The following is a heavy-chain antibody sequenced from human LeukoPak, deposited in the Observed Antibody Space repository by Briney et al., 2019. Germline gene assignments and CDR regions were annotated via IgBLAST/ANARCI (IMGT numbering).Heavy chain of an antibody. J-gene: IGHJ5*02. Sequence: SETLSLTCAVYGGSFSGYYWSWIRQPPGKGLEWLGEINHSGSTNYNPSLKSRVTISVDTSKNQFSLKLSSVTAADTAVYYCARVYCSGGTCSKTIRWSWFDPWGQGTLVTVSS. CDR3: ARVYCSGGTCSKTIRWSWFDP. CDR2: INHSGST. D-gene: IGHD2-15*01. CDR1: GGSFSGYY. V-gene: IGHV4-34*01.